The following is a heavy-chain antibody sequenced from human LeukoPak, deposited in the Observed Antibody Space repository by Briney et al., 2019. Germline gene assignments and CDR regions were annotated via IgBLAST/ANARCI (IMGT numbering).Heavy chain of an antibody. J-gene: IGHJ4*02. V-gene: IGHV7-4-1*02. Sequence: ASVKVSCKTSGYTFTTYAISWVRQAPGQGLEWMGWINTNTGNPTYAQGFFTGRYVFSLDTSVNTAYLQITGLKADDTAVYYCGGGPKLGIRGYTIGYIDFWGQGTLVTVAS. D-gene: IGHD5-18*01. CDR2: INTNTGNP. CDR3: GGGPKLGIRGYTIGYIDF. CDR1: GYTFTTYA.